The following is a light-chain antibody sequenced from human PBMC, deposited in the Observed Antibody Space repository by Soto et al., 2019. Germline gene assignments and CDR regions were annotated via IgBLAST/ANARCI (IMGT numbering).Light chain of an antibody. CDR3: QHRFIWPPA. CDR1: QSVSSSY. CDR2: GAS. V-gene: IGKV3D-20*02. J-gene: IGKJ1*01. Sequence: VLTGGPGTLSLSPGGRATGSCRASQSVSSSYLAWYQQKHGQAPRLLIYGASSRATGIPARFSGNESGTDLTITISGLEPEDCEVYEGQHRFIWPPAFGQGTKVDIK.